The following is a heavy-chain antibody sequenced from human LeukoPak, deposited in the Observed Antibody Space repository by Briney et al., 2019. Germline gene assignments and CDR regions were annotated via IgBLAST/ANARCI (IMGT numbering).Heavy chain of an antibody. Sequence: PGGSLRLSCAASGFTFSDYYMSWIRQAPGKGLEWVSGINWNGGSTGYADSVKGRFTISRDNAKNSLYLQMNSLRAEDTALYYCARGRHGSSWYKGFDYWGQGTLVTVSS. CDR3: ARGRHGSSWYKGFDY. J-gene: IGHJ4*02. D-gene: IGHD6-13*01. CDR1: GFTFSDYY. CDR2: INWNGGST. V-gene: IGHV3-20*04.